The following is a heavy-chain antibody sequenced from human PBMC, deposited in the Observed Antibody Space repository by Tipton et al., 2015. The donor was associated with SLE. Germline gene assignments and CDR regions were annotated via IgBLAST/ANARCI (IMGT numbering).Heavy chain of an antibody. CDR1: GFTFSTYI. D-gene: IGHD4-23*01. Sequence: SLRLSCAASGFTFSTYIMNWVRQAPGKGLEWVANIKQDGSEKYYVDSVKGRFTISRDNAKNSLYLQMNSLRAEDTAVYYCARLRWGAVTTIFDYWGQGTLVTVSS. J-gene: IGHJ4*02. CDR3: ARLRWGAVTTIFDY. V-gene: IGHV3-7*03. CDR2: IKQDGSEK.